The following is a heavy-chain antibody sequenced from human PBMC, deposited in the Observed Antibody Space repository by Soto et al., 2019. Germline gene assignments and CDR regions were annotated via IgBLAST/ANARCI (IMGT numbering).Heavy chain of an antibody. CDR3: ARVGGNWNDDYFDN. V-gene: IGHV1-8*01. J-gene: IGHJ4*02. CDR2: MNPNSGDT. CDR1: GYTFTNHD. D-gene: IGHD1-1*01. Sequence: QVQLVQSGAEVKKPGASVKVSCKASGYTFTNHDINWVRQATGQGPEWMGWMNPNSGDTGYSQNCQGRVTMTRDTSIRTDYMELSSLISEDTAVYYCARVGGNWNDDYFDNWGQGTRVTVSS.